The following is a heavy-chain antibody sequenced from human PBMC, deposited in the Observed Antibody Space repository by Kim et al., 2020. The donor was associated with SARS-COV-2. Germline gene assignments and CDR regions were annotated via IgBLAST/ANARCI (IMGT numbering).Heavy chain of an antibody. CDR1: GGSISSYY. CDR3: AREGRGIAATDYGMDV. V-gene: IGHV4-59*13. Sequence: SETLSLTCTVSGGSISSYYWSWIRQPPGKGLEWIGYIYYSGSTNYNPSLKSRVTISVDTSKNQFSLKLSSVTAADTAVYYCAREGRGIAATDYGMDVWGQGTTVTVSS. CDR2: IYYSGST. D-gene: IGHD6-25*01. J-gene: IGHJ6*02.